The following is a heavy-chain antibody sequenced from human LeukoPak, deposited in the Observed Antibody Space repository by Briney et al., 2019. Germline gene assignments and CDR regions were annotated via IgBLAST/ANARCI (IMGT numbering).Heavy chain of an antibody. D-gene: IGHD3-10*02. Sequence: GGSLRLSCAASGFTFSSYWMHWLRHAPGKGLVWVSRINSEGSSTSYADSVKGRFTISRDNAKNTLYLQMNSLRAEDTAVYFCAREMKVFGTDRGAFDLWGQGTMVTVSS. CDR3: AREMKVFGTDRGAFDL. J-gene: IGHJ3*01. CDR1: GFTFSSYW. CDR2: INSEGSST. V-gene: IGHV3-74*01.